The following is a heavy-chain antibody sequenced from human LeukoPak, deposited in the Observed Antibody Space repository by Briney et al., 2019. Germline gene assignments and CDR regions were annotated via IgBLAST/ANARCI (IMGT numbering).Heavy chain of an antibody. Sequence: GGSLRLSCAASGFTFSDYYMSWIRQAPGKGLEWVSYISSSGSTIYYADSVKGRFTISRDNSKNTLYLQMNSLRAEDTAVYYCAFDSNRYCSGATCHKFDCWGQGTLVTVSS. D-gene: IGHD2-15*01. CDR1: GFTFSDYY. CDR3: AFDSNRYCSGATCHKFDC. J-gene: IGHJ4*02. CDR2: ISSSGSTI. V-gene: IGHV3-11*01.